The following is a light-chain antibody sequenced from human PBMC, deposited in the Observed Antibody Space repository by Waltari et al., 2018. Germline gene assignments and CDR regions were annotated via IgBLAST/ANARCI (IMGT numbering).Light chain of an antibody. CDR3: NSYTVSSSWV. CDR2: YVS. Sequence: QSAPTQPASVSGSPGQSINISCTGTSSYIAFYNYYSLYQQHPGKPPKLMIYYVSERPSGVSNRFSGSKSVNTASLTISGLQAEDEADYYCNSYTVSSSWVFGGGTKLTVL. J-gene: IGLJ3*02. CDR1: SSYIAFYNY. V-gene: IGLV2-14*01.